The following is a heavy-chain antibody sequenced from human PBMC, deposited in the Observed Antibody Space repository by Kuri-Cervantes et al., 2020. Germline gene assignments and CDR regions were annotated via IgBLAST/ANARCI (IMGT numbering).Heavy chain of an antibody. Sequence: ASVKVSCKVSGYTLTELSMHWVRQAPGKGLEWMGGFDPEAGETIYAQKFQGRVTMTEDTSTDTAYMELSSLRSEDTAVYYCARGRIVATCRRGGSCPTASWFDPWGQGTLVTVSS. V-gene: IGHV1-24*01. CDR3: ARGRIVATCRRGGSCPTASWFDP. D-gene: IGHD2-15*01. J-gene: IGHJ5*02. CDR1: GYTLTELS. CDR2: FDPEAGET.